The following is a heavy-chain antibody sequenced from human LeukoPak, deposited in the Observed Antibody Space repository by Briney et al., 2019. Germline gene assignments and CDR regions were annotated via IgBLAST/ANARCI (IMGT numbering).Heavy chain of an antibody. CDR3: XXEVYPYSSGSGFDY. CDR2: ISSSSSYI. J-gene: IGHJ4*02. Sequence: GGSLRLSCAASGFTFSSYSMNWVRQAPGKGLEWVSSISSSSSYIYYADSVKGRFTISRDNAKNSLYPQMNSLRAEDTAVYYCXXEVYPYSSGSGFDYWGQGTLVTVSS. CDR1: GFTFSSYS. V-gene: IGHV3-21*01. D-gene: IGHD6-19*01.